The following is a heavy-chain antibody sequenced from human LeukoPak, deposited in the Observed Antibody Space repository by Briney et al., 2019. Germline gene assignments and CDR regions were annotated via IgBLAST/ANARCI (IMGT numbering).Heavy chain of an antibody. V-gene: IGHV3-30*19. CDR3: AREDGDYFDY. D-gene: IGHD4-17*01. CDR2: ISYDGSNK. CDR1: GFTFSSYG. Sequence: GGSLRLSCAASGFTFSSYGMHWVRQAPGKGLEWVAVISYDGSNKYYADSVKGRFTFSRDNSKNTLYLQMNSLRAEDTAVYYCAREDGDYFDYWGQGTLVTVSS. J-gene: IGHJ4*02.